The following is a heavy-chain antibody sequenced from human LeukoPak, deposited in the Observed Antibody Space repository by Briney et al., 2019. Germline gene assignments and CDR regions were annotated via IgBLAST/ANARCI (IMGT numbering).Heavy chain of an antibody. J-gene: IGHJ6*03. CDR2: ISGTADTT. Sequence: GGSLRLSCAGSGFYSNDDARYAMRWVRQAPGKGLEWVSAISGTADTTKYADSVKGRFTISRDNSKNTLYLQMNSLRAEDTAVYYCAKGWDNFYFYYYMDVWGKGTMVTVSS. V-gene: IGHV3-23*01. CDR3: AKGWDNFYFYYYMDV. D-gene: IGHD1-26*01. CDR1: GFYSNDDARYA.